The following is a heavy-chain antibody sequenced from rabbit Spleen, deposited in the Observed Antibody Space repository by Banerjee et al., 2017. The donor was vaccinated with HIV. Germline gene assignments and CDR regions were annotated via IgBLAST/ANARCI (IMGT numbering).Heavy chain of an antibody. Sequence: QEQLVESGGGLVQPGGSLKLSCKASGFDFSTYGVSWVRQAPGKGLEWIGYIDPIFGTTASATWVNGRFSISRENTQNTLYLQLNSLTAADTATYFCARDQAGYAGYVYTWGLWGPGTLVTVS. D-gene: IGHD7-1*01. CDR1: GFDFSTYG. J-gene: IGHJ4*01. V-gene: IGHV1S47*01. CDR2: IDPIFGTT. CDR3: ARDQAGYAGYVYTWGL.